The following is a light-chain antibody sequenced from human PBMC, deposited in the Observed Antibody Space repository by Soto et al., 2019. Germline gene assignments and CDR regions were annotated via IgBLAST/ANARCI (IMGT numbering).Light chain of an antibody. CDR3: QRYVYPIFT. CDR1: QTVIHNF. CDR2: GAS. J-gene: IGKJ2*01. Sequence: IVLTQSPGTLSVSPGERVTLSCRASQTVIHNFLAWYQQKPGQAPRLLIYGASTRTSGVPDRFSGRGSGTDFTLTISRLEPEDSAVYFCQRYVYPIFTFDQGTKLEI. V-gene: IGKV3-20*01.